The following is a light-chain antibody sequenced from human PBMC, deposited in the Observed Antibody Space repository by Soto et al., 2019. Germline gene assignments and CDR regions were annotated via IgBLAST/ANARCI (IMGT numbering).Light chain of an antibody. V-gene: IGLV4-60*02. CDR3: ETWDSNTLV. Sequence: QPVLTQSSSASASLGSSVKLTCTLSSGHSSYIIAWHQQQPGKAPRYLMKLEGSGSYNKGSGVPDRFSGSSSGADRYLTISNLQFEDEADYYCETWDSNTLVVGGGTKLTVL. J-gene: IGLJ2*01. CDR1: SGHSSYI. CDR2: LEGSGSY.